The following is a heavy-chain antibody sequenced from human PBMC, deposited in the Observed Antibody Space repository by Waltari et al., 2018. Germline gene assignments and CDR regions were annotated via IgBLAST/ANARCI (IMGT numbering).Heavy chain of an antibody. V-gene: IGHV3-23*01. CDR2: ISGSGGST. CDR3: ARISSSGYWRAGFDY. CDR1: GFTFRSYA. D-gene: IGHD3-22*01. Sequence: EVQLLESGGGLVQPGGSLRLYCAASGFTFRSYAMSWVRPAPGKGLEWVSVISGSGGSTNYADSVKGRFTISRDNSKNTLFMQMDSLRAEDTAVYYCARISSSGYWRAGFDYWGQGTLVTVSS. J-gene: IGHJ4*02.